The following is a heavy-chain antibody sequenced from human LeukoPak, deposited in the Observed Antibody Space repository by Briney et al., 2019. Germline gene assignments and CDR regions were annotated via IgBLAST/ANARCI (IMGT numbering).Heavy chain of an antibody. CDR1: GFTFSSYS. Sequence: PGGSLRLSCAASGFTFSSYSMNWVRQAPGKGLEWVSSISSSSYIYYAGSVRGRFTISRDNAKNTLYLQMNSLRAEDTAVYYCAYGDHLGPFDYWGQGTLVTVSS. CDR3: AYGDHLGPFDY. D-gene: IGHD4-17*01. J-gene: IGHJ4*02. V-gene: IGHV3-21*01. CDR2: ISSSSYI.